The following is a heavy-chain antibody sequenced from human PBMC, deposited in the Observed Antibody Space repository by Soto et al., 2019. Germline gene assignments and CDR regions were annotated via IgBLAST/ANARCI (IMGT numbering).Heavy chain of an antibody. Sequence: PSETLSLTFTVSGGSISSYYWSWIRQPPGKGLEWIGYIYYSGRANYNPSLKSRVTISVDTSKNQFSLKLNSVTAADTAVYYCARPAAVVAADAFDIWGQGTMVTVSS. J-gene: IGHJ3*02. CDR3: ARPAAVVAADAFDI. V-gene: IGHV4-59*08. CDR1: GGSISSYY. CDR2: IYYSGRA. D-gene: IGHD2-15*01.